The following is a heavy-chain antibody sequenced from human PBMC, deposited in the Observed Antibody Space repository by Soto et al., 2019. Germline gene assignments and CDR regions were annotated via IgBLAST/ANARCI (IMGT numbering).Heavy chain of an antibody. Sequence: QLQLQESGPGLVKPSETLSLTCTVSGGSISSSSFYWGWLRQPPGKGLEWIGSIYYSGSTYSTPSLKSRVTASVDTPKNQFSLKLSAVTASDTAVYYCATGMSSGWPSYNWFDPWGQGTLVTVSS. V-gene: IGHV4-39*01. D-gene: IGHD6-19*01. CDR2: IYYSGST. CDR1: GGSISSSSFY. J-gene: IGHJ5*02. CDR3: ATGMSSGWPSYNWFDP.